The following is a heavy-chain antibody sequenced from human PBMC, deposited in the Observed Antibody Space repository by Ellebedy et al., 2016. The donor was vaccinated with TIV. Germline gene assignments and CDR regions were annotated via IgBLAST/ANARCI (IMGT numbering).Heavy chain of an antibody. CDR1: GYTLTELS. CDR2: FDPEDGET. Sequence: ASVKVSXKVSGYTLTELSMHWVRQAPGKGLEWMGGFDPEDGETIYAQKFQGRVTMTEDTSTDTAYMELSSLRSEDMAVYYCATYSSSWSRGFDYWGQGTLVTVSS. V-gene: IGHV1-24*01. D-gene: IGHD6-13*01. J-gene: IGHJ4*02. CDR3: ATYSSSWSRGFDY.